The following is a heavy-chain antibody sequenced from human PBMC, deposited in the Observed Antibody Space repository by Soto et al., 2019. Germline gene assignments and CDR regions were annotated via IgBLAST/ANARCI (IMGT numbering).Heavy chain of an antibody. CDR3: ASVELANYRLDL. J-gene: IGHJ6*02. CDR2: IIPMFDII. V-gene: IGHV1-69*02. D-gene: IGHD1-7*01. CDR1: GGTFSSYT. Sequence: QLVQSGAEVKKPGSSVKVSCKVSGGTFSSYTITWVRQAPGEGLEWMGRIIPMFDIIKYAKKFNVTVTITADKSTNTVYMEMTSLKAADTSVCSCASVELANYRLDLWGQGTTVTVSS.